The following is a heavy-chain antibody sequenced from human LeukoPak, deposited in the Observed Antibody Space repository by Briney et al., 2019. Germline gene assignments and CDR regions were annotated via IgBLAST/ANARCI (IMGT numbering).Heavy chain of an antibody. V-gene: IGHV1-2*02. D-gene: IGHD3-10*01. CDR3: ARAAYYGSGSMDMGTLDY. J-gene: IGHJ4*02. CDR1: GYTFTGYY. CDR2: INPNSGGT. Sequence: ASVKVSCKASGYTFTGYYIHWVRQAPGQGLEWMGWINPNSGGTNYAQKFQGRVTMTRDTSISTAYMELSRLRSDDTAAYYCARAAYYGSGSMDMGTLDYWGQGTLVTVSS.